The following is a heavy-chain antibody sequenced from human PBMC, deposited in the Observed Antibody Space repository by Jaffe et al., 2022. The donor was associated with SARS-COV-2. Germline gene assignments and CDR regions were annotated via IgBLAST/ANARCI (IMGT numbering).Heavy chain of an antibody. CDR2: IYWNDDK. Sequence: QITLKESGPTLVKPTQTLTLTCTFSGFSLSTSGVGVGWIRQPPGKALEWLALIYWNDDKRYSPSLKSRLTITKDTSKNQVVLTMTNMDPVDTATYYCAHREEPAVPFDPWGQGTLVTVSS. CDR3: AHREEPAVPFDP. J-gene: IGHJ5*02. V-gene: IGHV2-5*01. CDR1: GFSLSTSGVG. D-gene: IGHD2-2*01.